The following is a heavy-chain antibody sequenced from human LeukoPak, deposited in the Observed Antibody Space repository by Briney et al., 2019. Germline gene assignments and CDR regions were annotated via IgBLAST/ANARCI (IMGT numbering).Heavy chain of an antibody. CDR3: ARIFRYQLVDYYALDV. Sequence: GGSLRLSCAASGLSFSDYAMDWVRQAPGKGLEWVSAISSNSAHIYYADSVKGRFTISRDNAKSSVSLQMNSLRDDDTAVYYCARIFRYQLVDYYALDVWGQGTTVTVSS. V-gene: IGHV3-21*01. D-gene: IGHD2-2*01. CDR1: GLSFSDYA. CDR2: ISSNSAHI. J-gene: IGHJ6*02.